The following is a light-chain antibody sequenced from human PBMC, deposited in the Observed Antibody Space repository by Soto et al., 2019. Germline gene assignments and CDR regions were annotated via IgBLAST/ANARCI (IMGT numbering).Light chain of an antibody. CDR3: NSCASRSARV. J-gene: IGLJ3*02. Sequence: QSALTQPASVSGSPGQSITISCTGTSSDVGAYNYVSWYQQHPGKAPKLIIYEVSNRPSGVSNRFSGSKSGNTASLTISGLQAEDEDDYYCNSCASRSARVFGGGTKLTVL. V-gene: IGLV2-14*01. CDR1: SSDVGAYNY. CDR2: EVS.